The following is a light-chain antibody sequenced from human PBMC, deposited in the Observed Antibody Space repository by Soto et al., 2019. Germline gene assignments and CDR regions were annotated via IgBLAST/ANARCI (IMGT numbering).Light chain of an antibody. CDR3: QQYNNWPPWT. CDR2: GAS. V-gene: IGKV3-15*01. CDR1: QSVGSN. Sequence: TQSPATLSLSPGERATLSCRASQSVGSNLAWYQQKPGQAPRLLIYGASNRATGVPARFSGSGSGTQFTLTISSLQSEDFAVYYCQQYNNWPPWTFGQGTKVDIK. J-gene: IGKJ1*01.